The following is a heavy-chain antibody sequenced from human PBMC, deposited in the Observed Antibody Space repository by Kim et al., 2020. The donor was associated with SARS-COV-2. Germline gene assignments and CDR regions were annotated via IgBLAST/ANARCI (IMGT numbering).Heavy chain of an antibody. CDR1: GFTFHDYG. CDR2: ISWNSDMI. CDR3: ARHVTSRGTFFDSYVDY. J-gene: IGHJ4*02. V-gene: IGHV3-9*01. D-gene: IGHD3-16*01. Sequence: GGSLRLSCVVSGFTFHDYGLHWVRQAPGKGLEWVSGISWNSDMIGYADSVKGRFTISRDNAKNTLYLQLTRLRPEDTALYFCARHVTSRGTFFDSYVDYWGQGTLVPVSS.